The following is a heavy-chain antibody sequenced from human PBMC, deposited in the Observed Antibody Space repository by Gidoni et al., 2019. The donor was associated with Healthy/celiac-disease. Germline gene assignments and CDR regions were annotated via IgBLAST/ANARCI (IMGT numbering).Heavy chain of an antibody. CDR1: GFPFSSFA. V-gene: IGHV3-23*01. J-gene: IGHJ3*02. CDR2: ISDSGGST. Sequence: EVQLLESGGGLVQPGGSMRLSCAASGFPFSSFALSWVRLAPGKGLEWVSAISDSGGSTYYADSVKGRFTISRDNSKNTLYLQMNSLRAEDTAVYYCAKTFGVVIMGAFDIWGQGTMVTVSS. CDR3: AKTFGVVIMGAFDI. D-gene: IGHD3-3*01.